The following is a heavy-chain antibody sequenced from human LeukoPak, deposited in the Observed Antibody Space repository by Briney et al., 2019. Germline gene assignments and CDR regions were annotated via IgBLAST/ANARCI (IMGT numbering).Heavy chain of an antibody. Sequence: PSETLSLTCTVSGGSIKNYYWIWIRQSPGKGLEWIGYIYHSGSTNYNPSLKSRVTISVDTSKNQFSLKLNSVTAADTAVYYCARAGYCSSTSCQWVPLVWGQGTTVTVSS. J-gene: IGHJ6*02. V-gene: IGHV4-59*01. CDR3: ARAGYCSSTSCQWVPLV. D-gene: IGHD2-2*03. CDR1: GGSIKNYY. CDR2: IYHSGST.